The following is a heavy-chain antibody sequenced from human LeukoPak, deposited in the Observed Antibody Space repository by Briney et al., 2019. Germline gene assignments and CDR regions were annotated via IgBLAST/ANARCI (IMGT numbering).Heavy chain of an antibody. CDR3: ARAPHFFDAVGSRYYFDY. J-gene: IGHJ4*02. CDR2: INHSGST. V-gene: IGHV4-34*01. Sequence: SETLSLTCAVYGGSFSGYYWSWIRQPPGKGLEWIGEINHSGSTNYNPSLKSRVTISVDTSKNQFSLKLTSVTAADTAVYYCARAPHFFDAVGSRYYFDYWGQGTLVTVSS. CDR1: GGSFSGYY. D-gene: IGHD3-10*01.